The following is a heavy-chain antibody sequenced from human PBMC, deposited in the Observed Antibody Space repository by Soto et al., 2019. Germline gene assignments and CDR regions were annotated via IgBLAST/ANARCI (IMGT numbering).Heavy chain of an antibody. CDR1: GFTFSSYA. CDR2: ISGSGGST. CDR3: VRYIRNDKNFDY. D-gene: IGHD1-20*01. Sequence: EVQLLDSVGGLVQPGGSLRVSCAASGFTFSSYAMSWVRQAPGKGLEWVSGISGSGGSTYYADSVKGRFTISRDNSKNTLVLQMNSLRAEDTAVYYCVRYIRNDKNFDYWGQGTLVTVSS. V-gene: IGHV3-23*01. J-gene: IGHJ4*02.